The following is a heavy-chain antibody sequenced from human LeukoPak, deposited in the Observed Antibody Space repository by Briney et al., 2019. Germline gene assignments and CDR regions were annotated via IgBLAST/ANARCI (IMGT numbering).Heavy chain of an antibody. V-gene: IGHV3-15*01. CDR1: GFTFSNAW. CDR3: AKGLMVDLYYYDSSGYSPPFDY. CDR2: IKSKTDGGTT. J-gene: IGHJ4*03. Sequence: PGGSLRLSCAASGFTFSNAWMSWVRQAPGKGLEWVGRIKSKTDGGTTDYAAPVKGRFTISRDDSKNTLYLQMNSLRAEDTAVYYCAKGLMVDLYYYDSSGYSPPFDYWGQGTTVTVSS. D-gene: IGHD3-22*01.